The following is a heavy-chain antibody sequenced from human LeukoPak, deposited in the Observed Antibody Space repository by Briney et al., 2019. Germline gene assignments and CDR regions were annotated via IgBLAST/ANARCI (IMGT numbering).Heavy chain of an antibody. J-gene: IGHJ3*02. CDR2: ISYDGSNK. V-gene: IGHV3-30-3*01. CDR1: GFTFSSYA. CDR3: ARDLNIAAAGPEDAFDI. D-gene: IGHD6-13*01. Sequence: PGGSLRLSCAASGFTFSSYAMHWVRQAPGKGLEWVAVISYDGSNKYYADSVKGRFTISRDNAKNSLYLQMNSLRAEDTAVYYCARDLNIAAAGPEDAFDIWGQGTMVTVSS.